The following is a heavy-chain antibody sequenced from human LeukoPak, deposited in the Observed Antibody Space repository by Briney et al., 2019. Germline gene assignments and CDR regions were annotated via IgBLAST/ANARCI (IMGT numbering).Heavy chain of an antibody. Sequence: SETLSLTCTVSGGSINSGDYYWSWIRQPPGKGLEWIGYIYYSGNTYYNPSLKSRVTISLDTSNNQFSLKLSSVTAADTAVYYCARDLSPHGFDPWGQGILVTVSS. V-gene: IGHV4-30-4*01. CDR1: GGSINSGDYY. CDR2: IYYSGNT. J-gene: IGHJ5*02. CDR3: ARDLSPHGFDP.